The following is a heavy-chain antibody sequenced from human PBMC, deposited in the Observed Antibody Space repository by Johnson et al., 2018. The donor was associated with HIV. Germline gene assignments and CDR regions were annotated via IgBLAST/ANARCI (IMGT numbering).Heavy chain of an antibody. D-gene: IGHD3-10*01. CDR3: TTDCITMVQGDAFDI. J-gene: IGHJ3*02. V-gene: IGHV3-9*01. CDR1: GFTFDDYA. Sequence: VQLLESGGGLVQPGRSLRLSCAASGFTFDDYAMHWVRQAPGKGLEWVSGVNWNGGSTGYADSVKGRFTISRDDSKNTLYLQMNSLKTEDTAVYYCTTDCITMVQGDAFDIWGQGTMVTVSS. CDR2: VNWNGGST.